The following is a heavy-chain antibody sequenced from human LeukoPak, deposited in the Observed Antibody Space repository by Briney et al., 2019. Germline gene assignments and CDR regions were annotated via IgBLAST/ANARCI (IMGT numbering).Heavy chain of an antibody. CDR2: IFYSGST. V-gene: IGHV4-39*01. Sequence: SETLSLTCTVSGGSISSSSYYWGWIRQPPGKGLEWIGSIFYSGSTYYNPSLQSRVTISVDTSKNQFSLKLSSVTAADTAVYYCARQSFTMIRGTNWFDPWGQGTLVTVSS. J-gene: IGHJ5*02. CDR3: ARQSFTMIRGTNWFDP. D-gene: IGHD3-10*01. CDR1: GGSISSSSYY.